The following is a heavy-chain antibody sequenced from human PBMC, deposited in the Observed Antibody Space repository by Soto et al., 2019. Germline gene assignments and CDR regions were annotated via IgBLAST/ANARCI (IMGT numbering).Heavy chain of an antibody. CDR1: GFTFSSYG. D-gene: IGHD4-17*01. V-gene: IGHV3-33*01. CDR2: IWYDGSNK. Sequence: QVQLVESGGGVVQPGRSLRLSCAASGFTFSSYGMHWVRQAPGKGLEWVAVIWYDGSNKYYADSVKGRFTISRDNSKNTPYLQMNSLRAEDTAVYYCARDNEDYGDPGSFDYWGQGTLVTVSS. CDR3: ARDNEDYGDPGSFDY. J-gene: IGHJ4*02.